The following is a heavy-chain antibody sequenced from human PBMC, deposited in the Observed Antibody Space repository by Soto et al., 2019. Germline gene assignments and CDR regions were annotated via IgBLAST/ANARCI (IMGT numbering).Heavy chain of an antibody. CDR3: ARDRITVNVDYYYDMDV. D-gene: IGHD6-19*01. CDR1: GFIFSNFG. CDR2: IWYDGSNE. J-gene: IGHJ6*02. V-gene: IGHV3-33*01. Sequence: GGSLRLSCAASGFIFSNFGMHWVRQAPGKGLEWVAVIWYDGSNEYYADSVKGRFTISKDNSKNTLYLQMNSLRAEDTAVYYCARDRITVNVDYYYDMDVWGQGTTVTVSS.